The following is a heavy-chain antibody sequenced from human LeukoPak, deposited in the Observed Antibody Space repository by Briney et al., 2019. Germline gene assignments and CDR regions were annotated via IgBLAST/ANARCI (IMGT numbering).Heavy chain of an antibody. D-gene: IGHD6-19*01. Sequence: ASVKVSCKASGYTFTSYDINWVRQATGQGLEWMGWMNPNSGNTGYAQKFQGRVTMTRNTSISTAYMELSSLRSEDTAVYYCARHSQLGRPITAVAGTTYGTDVWGQGTTVTVSS. J-gene: IGHJ6*02. CDR3: ARHSQLGRPITAVAGTTYGTDV. CDR1: GYTFTSYD. CDR2: MNPNSGNT. V-gene: IGHV1-8*01.